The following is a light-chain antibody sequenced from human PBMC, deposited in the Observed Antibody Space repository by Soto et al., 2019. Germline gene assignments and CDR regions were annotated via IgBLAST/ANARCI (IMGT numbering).Light chain of an antibody. CDR3: QQYNNWPPMST. J-gene: IGKJ2*01. CDR2: GTS. V-gene: IGKV3-15*01. CDR1: QNVGRN. Sequence: EIVLTQSPGTLSLSPGERATLSCGASQNVGRNVAWYQQRPGQAPRLLIHGTSTRAADIPARFSGSVSGTEFTLTINSLQPEDFVIYYCQQYNNWPPMSTFGQGTKLEMK.